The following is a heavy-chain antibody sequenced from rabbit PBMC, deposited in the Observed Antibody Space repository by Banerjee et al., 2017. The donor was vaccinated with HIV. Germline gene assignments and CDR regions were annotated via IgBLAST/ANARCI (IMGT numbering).Heavy chain of an antibody. D-gene: IGHD4-1*01. CDR2: INTSSGNT. CDR1: GFSFSNKYV. J-gene: IGHJ4*01. Sequence: QEQLVESGGGLVKPGASLTLSCKASGFSFSNKYVMCWVRQAPGKGLEWIACINTSSGNTVYASWAKGRFTISKTSSTTVTLQMTSLTAADTATYFCARDSAGREDFNLWGPGTLVTVS. CDR3: ARDSAGREDFNL. V-gene: IGHV1S45*01.